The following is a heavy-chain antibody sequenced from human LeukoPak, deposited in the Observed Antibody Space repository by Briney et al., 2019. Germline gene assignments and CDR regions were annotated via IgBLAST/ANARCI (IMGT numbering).Heavy chain of an antibody. J-gene: IGHJ4*02. Sequence: GGSLRLSCAAAGFTFSSYAMNWVRQAPGKGLEWVSSISAGGSPYYADSVKGRFTISRDNSKNTLYLQMNSLRSEDTAVYYCARGRGGDGYNWLCYFDYWGQGTLVTASS. CDR2: ISAGGSP. V-gene: IGHV3-23*01. CDR1: GFTFSSYA. CDR3: ARGRGGDGYNWLCYFDY. D-gene: IGHD5-24*01.